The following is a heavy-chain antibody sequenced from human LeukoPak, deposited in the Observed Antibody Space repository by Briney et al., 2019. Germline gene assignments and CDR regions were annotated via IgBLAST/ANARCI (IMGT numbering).Heavy chain of an antibody. Sequence: GGSLRLSCAASGFTFSSYAMSWVRQAPGKGLEWVSAISGSGGSTYYADSVKGRFTISRDNSKNTLYLQMNSLRAEDTAVYYCAKGLRAYYDILTGYYPTHFDYWGQGTLVTVSS. D-gene: IGHD3-9*01. V-gene: IGHV3-23*01. CDR2: ISGSGGST. J-gene: IGHJ4*02. CDR1: GFTFSSYA. CDR3: AKGLRAYYDILTGYYPTHFDY.